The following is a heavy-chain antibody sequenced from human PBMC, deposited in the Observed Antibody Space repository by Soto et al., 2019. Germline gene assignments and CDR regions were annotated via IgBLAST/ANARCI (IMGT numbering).Heavy chain of an antibody. CDR2: INAGDGNT. CDR3: ARDAMTTEFDY. CDR1: GYTFTSYA. Sequence: QVQLVQSGAEVKKPGASVKVSCKASGYTFTSYAMHWVRQAPGQRLEWMGWINAGDGNTKYSQKFQGRVTITRDTSASTVCMELSSLRSEDTAVYYCARDAMTTEFDYWGQGTLVTVSS. J-gene: IGHJ4*02. D-gene: IGHD4-4*01. V-gene: IGHV1-3*01.